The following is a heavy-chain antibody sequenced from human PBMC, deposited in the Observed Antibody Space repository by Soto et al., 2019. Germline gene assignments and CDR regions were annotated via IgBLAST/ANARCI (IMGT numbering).Heavy chain of an antibody. V-gene: IGHV1-18*01. Sequence: ASVKVSCKASGYTFTNCGVTWVRQAPGQGLEWMGWISAYTDNPNYAQKFQGRATMTIDTSTTTAYMDLRSLTSDDTAVYYCARVIPGAEAWFGPWGQGTLVTVSS. CDR3: ARVIPGAEAWFGP. CDR2: ISAYTDNP. J-gene: IGHJ5*02. D-gene: IGHD2-2*01. CDR1: GYTFTNCG.